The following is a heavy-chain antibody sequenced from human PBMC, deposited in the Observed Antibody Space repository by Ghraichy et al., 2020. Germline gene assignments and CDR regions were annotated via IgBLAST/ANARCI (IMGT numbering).Heavy chain of an antibody. CDR2: ISVNNDNT. Sequence: ASVKVSCEASGYTFTNYDISWVRQAPGQGLEWMGSISVNNDNTNYAQKFQGRVTLTTDTSRSTVYMELTTLRSGDTAVYYCARDAYRSGTLDNWGQGTLVTVST. J-gene: IGHJ4*02. V-gene: IGHV1-18*04. CDR3: ARDAYRSGTLDN. D-gene: IGHD1-26*01. CDR1: GYTFTNYD.